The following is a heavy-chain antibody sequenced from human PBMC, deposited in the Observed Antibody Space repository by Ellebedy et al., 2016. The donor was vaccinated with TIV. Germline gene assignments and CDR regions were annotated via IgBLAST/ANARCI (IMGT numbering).Heavy chain of an antibody. J-gene: IGHJ6*02. CDR3: ARGLYYYYGMDV. CDR2: ISAYNGNT. V-gene: IGHV1-18*01. CDR1: GGTFSRYA. D-gene: IGHD3-22*01. Sequence: AASVKVSCKASGGTFSRYAISWVRQAPGQGLEWMGWISAYNGNTNYAQKLQGRVTMTTDTSTSTAYMELRSLRSDDTAVYYCARGLYYYYGMDVWGQGTTVTVSS.